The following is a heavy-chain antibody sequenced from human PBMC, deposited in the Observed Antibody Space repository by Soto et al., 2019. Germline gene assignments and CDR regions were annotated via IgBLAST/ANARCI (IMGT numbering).Heavy chain of an antibody. V-gene: IGHV3-21*06. CDR3: AKEAQENEQVPIPGDN. J-gene: IGHJ4*02. Sequence: PGGSLRLSCAASGFTFSRYGMNWLRQAPGKGLEWVASISSSTSYVYYADSVKGRFSTSRDNAKNILYLEMYALRTEDTAVYYCAKEAQENEQVPIPGDNWGQGTLVTVSS. CDR2: ISSSTSYV. D-gene: IGHD2-2*02. CDR1: GFTFSRYG.